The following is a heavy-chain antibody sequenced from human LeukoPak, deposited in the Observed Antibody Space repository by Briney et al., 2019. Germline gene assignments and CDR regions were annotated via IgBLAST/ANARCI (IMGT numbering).Heavy chain of an antibody. CDR1: GGSISSSSYY. J-gene: IGHJ4*02. D-gene: IGHD6-13*01. CDR3: ASLYRSNCHFDY. Sequence: SETLSLTCTVSGGSISSSSYYWGWIRQPPGKGLEWIGSINYYGSTYQDPSLKSRVTLSVDASKSQFSLKLSSVTAADTAVYYCASLYRSNCHFDYWGQGTLVTVSS. CDR2: INYYGST. V-gene: IGHV4-39*01.